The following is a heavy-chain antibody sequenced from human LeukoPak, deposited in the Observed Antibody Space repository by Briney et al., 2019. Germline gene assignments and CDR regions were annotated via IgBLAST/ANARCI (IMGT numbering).Heavy chain of an antibody. CDR2: IYYSGST. Sequence: SETLSLTCTVSGGSISSSSYYWGWIRQPPGKGLEWIGSIYYSGSTYYNPSLKSRVTISVDTSKNQFSLKPSSVTAADTAVYYCARKFGFDPWGQGTLVTVSS. D-gene: IGHD3-16*01. CDR1: GGSISSSSYY. J-gene: IGHJ5*02. V-gene: IGHV4-39*01. CDR3: ARKFGFDP.